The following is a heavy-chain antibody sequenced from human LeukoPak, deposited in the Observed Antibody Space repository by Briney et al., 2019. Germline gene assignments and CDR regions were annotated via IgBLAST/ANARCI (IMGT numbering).Heavy chain of an antibody. CDR1: GGSISSSYYY. CDR3: ARRGYTPTTFDY. D-gene: IGHD5-12*01. CDR2: IYYTGGT. J-gene: IGHJ4*02. V-gene: IGHV4-39*01. Sequence: SETLSLTCTVSGGSISSSYYYWGWIRQPPGKGLEWVGNIYYTGGTYYNPSLKSRVTISLATSKNQFSLKLSSVTAADTAVYYCARRGYTPTTFDYWGQGTLVAVSS.